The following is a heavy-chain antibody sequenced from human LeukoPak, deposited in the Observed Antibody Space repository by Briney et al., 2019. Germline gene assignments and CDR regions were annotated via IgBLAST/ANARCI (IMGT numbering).Heavy chain of an antibody. J-gene: IGHJ4*02. Sequence: SETLSLTCAVYGGSFSGYYWSWIRQPPGKGLEWIGEINHSGSTNHNPSLKSRVTISVDTSKNQFSLKLSSVTAADTAVYYCARRTGYSTSRLDYWGQGTLVTVSS. D-gene: IGHD6-13*01. V-gene: IGHV4-34*01. CDR3: ARRTGYSTSRLDY. CDR1: GGSFSGYY. CDR2: INHSGST.